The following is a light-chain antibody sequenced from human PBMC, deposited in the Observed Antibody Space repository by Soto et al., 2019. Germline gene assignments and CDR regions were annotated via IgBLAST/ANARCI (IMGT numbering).Light chain of an antibody. J-gene: IGLJ2*01. Sequence: QSALTQPPSASGSPGQSVTISCTGSSSDIGGYDFVSWYQQHPDKAPKIMIHEVTKRPSGVPDRFSGSKSGNTASLTVSGLQAEDEADYYCSSYAGSNTLAFGGGTKLTVL. CDR3: SSYAGSNTLA. CDR2: EVT. CDR1: SSDIGGYDF. V-gene: IGLV2-8*01.